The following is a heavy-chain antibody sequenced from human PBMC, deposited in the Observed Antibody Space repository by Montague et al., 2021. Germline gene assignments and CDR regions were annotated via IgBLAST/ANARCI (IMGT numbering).Heavy chain of an antibody. J-gene: IGHJ5*02. CDR3: ARVAAWGYYDTSGPNWFDA. D-gene: IGHD3-22*01. CDR2: IFHNGST. V-gene: IGHV4-4*02. Sequence: SETLSLTCAVSGGSISSNNWWTWVRQPPGKGLEWIGEIFHNGSTTYSPSLKSRVTISMDKSTNQFSLKLTSVTAADTAVYYCARVAAWGYYDTSGPNWFDAWGQGTLVTVSS. CDR1: GGSISSNNW.